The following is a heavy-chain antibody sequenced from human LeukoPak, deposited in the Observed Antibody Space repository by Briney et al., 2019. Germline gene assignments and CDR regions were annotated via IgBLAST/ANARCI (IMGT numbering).Heavy chain of an antibody. CDR2: IGTAGDT. J-gene: IGHJ5*01. V-gene: IGHV3-13*01. CDR3: ARDLSAGYSSNWYDY. D-gene: IGHD6-13*01. CDR1: GFTFSSYD. Sequence: GGSLRLSCAASGFTFSSYDMHWVRKGTGKGLEWVSAIGTAGDTYYPGSVKGRFTISRENAKNSLYLQMNSLRAEDTAVYYCARDLSAGYSSNWYDYWGQGTLVTVSS.